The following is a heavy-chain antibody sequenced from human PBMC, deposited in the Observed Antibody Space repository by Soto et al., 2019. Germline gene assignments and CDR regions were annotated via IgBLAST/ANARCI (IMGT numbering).Heavy chain of an antibody. D-gene: IGHD3-22*01. CDR3: ARRARAGYDRSGYYPFDY. Sequence: CKASGYTLHGYYIHGVRQAPGQVLEWMGWINPNSGGTNYAQKFQGRVTMTRDTSISTAYMELSRLRSDDTAVYYCARRARAGYDRSGYYPFDYWGQGTLVTVSS. CDR2: INPNSGGT. CDR1: GYTLHGYY. J-gene: IGHJ4*02. V-gene: IGHV1-2*02.